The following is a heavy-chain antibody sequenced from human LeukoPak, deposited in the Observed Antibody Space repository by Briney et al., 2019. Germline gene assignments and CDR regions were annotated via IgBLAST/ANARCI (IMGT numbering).Heavy chain of an antibody. Sequence: AGGSLRLSCAASGFTFSSYGMHWVGQAPGKGRVGVAVIWYDGSNIYYGDSVKGRFTISRDNSKNTLYLQMNSLRAEDTAVYYCAREIKARAGYYFDFWGQGTLVTVSS. CDR2: IWYDGSNI. J-gene: IGHJ4*02. D-gene: IGHD3-16*01. V-gene: IGHV3-33*01. CDR3: AREIKARAGYYFDF. CDR1: GFTFSSYG.